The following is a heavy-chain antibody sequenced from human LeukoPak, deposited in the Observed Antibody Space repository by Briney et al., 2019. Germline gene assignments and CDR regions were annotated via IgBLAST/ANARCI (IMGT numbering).Heavy chain of an antibody. Sequence: GASVKVSCKASGYTFTSYGISWVRQAPGQGLEWMGWISAYNGNTNYAQKLQGRVTMTTDTSTSTAYMELRSLRSGDTAVYYCARHGFCSGGSCYQYYFDYWGQGTLVTVSS. CDR3: ARHGFCSGGSCYQYYFDY. D-gene: IGHD2-15*01. CDR2: ISAYNGNT. J-gene: IGHJ4*02. V-gene: IGHV1-18*01. CDR1: GYTFTSYG.